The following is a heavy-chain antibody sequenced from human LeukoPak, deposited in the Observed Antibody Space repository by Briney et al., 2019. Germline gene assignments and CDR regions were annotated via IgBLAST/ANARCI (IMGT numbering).Heavy chain of an antibody. CDR3: ARGGGAAAGYYYGMDV. D-gene: IGHD6-13*01. Sequence: ASVKVSCKASGGTFSSYAISWVRQAPGQGLEWMGWINTNTGNPTYAQGFTGRFVFSLDTSVSTAYLQISSLKAEDTAVYYCARGGGAAAGYYYGMDVWGQGTTVTVSS. CDR1: GGTFSSYA. J-gene: IGHJ6*02. CDR2: INTNTGNP. V-gene: IGHV7-4-1*02.